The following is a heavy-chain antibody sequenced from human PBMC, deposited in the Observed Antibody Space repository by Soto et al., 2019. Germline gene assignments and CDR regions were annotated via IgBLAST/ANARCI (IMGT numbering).Heavy chain of an antibody. Sequence: ASVKVSCKPSGYTFINYGITWVRQAPGQGLEWMGWISGYDGNTNYAPKLQGRVTMTRDTSTSTVYMELRSLRSDDTAVYYCARDRGRYCSGGTCPFDYWGQGTLVTVSS. CDR1: GYTFINYG. J-gene: IGHJ4*02. CDR2: ISGYDGNT. CDR3: ARDRGRYCSGGTCPFDY. V-gene: IGHV1-18*01. D-gene: IGHD2-15*01.